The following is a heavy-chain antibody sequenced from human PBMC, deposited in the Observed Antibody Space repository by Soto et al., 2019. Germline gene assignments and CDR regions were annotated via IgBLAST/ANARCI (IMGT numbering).Heavy chain of an antibody. V-gene: IGHV4-34*01. CDR3: ARVRIYDSSGYYRDFDY. J-gene: IGHJ4*02. D-gene: IGHD3-22*01. CDR1: CGSFSGYY. Sequence: SETLSLTCAVYCGSFSGYYWSWIRQPPGKGLEWIGEINHSGSTNYNPSLKSRVTISVDTSKNQFSLKLSSVTAADTAVYYCARVRIYDSSGYYRDFDYWGQGTLVTVSS. CDR2: INHSGST.